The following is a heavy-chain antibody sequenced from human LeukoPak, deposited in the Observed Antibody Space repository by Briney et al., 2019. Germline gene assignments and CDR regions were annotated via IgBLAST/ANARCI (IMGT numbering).Heavy chain of an antibody. CDR2: ISAYNGNT. CDR3: AREPLPMVRVSPLGY. Sequence: GASEKVSCTASGYTSTRSGISCVRPAPGHGLEWRGWISAYNGNTNYAQKLQGRVTMTTDTSTSTAYMELRSLRSDDTAVYYCAREPLPMVRVSPLGYWGQGTLVTVSS. J-gene: IGHJ4*02. CDR1: GYTSTRSG. D-gene: IGHD3-10*01. V-gene: IGHV1-18*01.